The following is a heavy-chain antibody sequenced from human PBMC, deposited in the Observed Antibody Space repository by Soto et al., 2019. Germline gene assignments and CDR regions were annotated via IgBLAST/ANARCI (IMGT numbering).Heavy chain of an antibody. J-gene: IGHJ4*02. D-gene: IGHD1-26*01. CDR1: GYTFTSKG. V-gene: IGHV1-18*01. CDR2: MNTYSGKT. CDR3: AKEEAQGERWENILAYFEY. Sequence: QVQLVQSGAEVTKPGASVKVSCKASGYTFTSKGISWIRQVPGRGREWMGWMNTYSGKTNYALQLQGRVTLTTDPSASTTYMELRSLRSDDTAIYYCAKEEAQGERWENILAYFEYWGQGTLVTVSA.